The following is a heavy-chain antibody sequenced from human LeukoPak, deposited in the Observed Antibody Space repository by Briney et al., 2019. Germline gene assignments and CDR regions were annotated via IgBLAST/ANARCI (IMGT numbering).Heavy chain of an antibody. V-gene: IGHV3-7*01. D-gene: IGHD3-22*01. CDR3: ARDYYDSSGYYHYYYGMDV. CDR2: IKQDGSEI. Sequence: GGSLRLSCAASGFTFSSYWMSWVRQAPGKGLEWVANIKQDGSEIYYVDSVKGRFTISRDNAKNSLYLQMNSLRAEDTAVYYCARDYYDSSGYYHYYYGMDVWGQGTTVTVSS. J-gene: IGHJ6*02. CDR1: GFTFSSYW.